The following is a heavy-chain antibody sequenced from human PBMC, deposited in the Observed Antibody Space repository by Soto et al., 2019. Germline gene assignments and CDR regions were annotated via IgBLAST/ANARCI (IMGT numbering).Heavy chain of an antibody. CDR1: GFTFSSYA. Sequence: PGGSLRLSCAASGFTFSSYAMTWVRQAPGKGLEWVSGISGSGDSTYYADSVKGRFTISRDNSKNMLFLQMNSLRAEDTAVYYCTKKSAESTSGFRAKYYYAMDVWGQGTTVTVSS. V-gene: IGHV3-23*01. CDR3: TKKSAESTSGFRAKYYYAMDV. D-gene: IGHD6-19*01. CDR2: ISGSGDST. J-gene: IGHJ6*02.